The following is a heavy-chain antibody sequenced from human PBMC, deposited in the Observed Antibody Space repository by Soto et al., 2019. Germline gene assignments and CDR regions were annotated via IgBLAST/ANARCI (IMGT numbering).Heavy chain of an antibody. CDR3: ARGALTVANWFDP. CDR1: GYTFTDYY. Sequence: QVQLVQSGAEVKKPGASVKVSCKASGYTFTDYYMNWVRQAPGQGLEWMGWINPKNGVTNYAQKFQGRVTMTRDTSISTAYMCMSSLRSDDTAVDFCARGALTVANWFDPWGQGTQVTVSS. D-gene: IGHD6-19*01. J-gene: IGHJ5*02. CDR2: INPKNGVT. V-gene: IGHV1-2*02.